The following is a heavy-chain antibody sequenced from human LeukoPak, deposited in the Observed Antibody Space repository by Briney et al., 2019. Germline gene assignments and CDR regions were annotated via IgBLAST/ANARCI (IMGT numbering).Heavy chain of an antibody. CDR1: ENTFTNYY. Sequence: ASVKVSCKASENTFTNYYMHWVRQAPGQGLEWLGIINLNGDLTNYAQTFQGRVTMTRDTSTTTPYMELSSLRSEDTAVYYCAREGIGSGSYYNWFDPWGQGTLVTVSS. CDR2: INLNGDLT. D-gene: IGHD3-10*01. CDR3: AREGIGSGSYYNWFDP. J-gene: IGHJ5*02. V-gene: IGHV1-46*01.